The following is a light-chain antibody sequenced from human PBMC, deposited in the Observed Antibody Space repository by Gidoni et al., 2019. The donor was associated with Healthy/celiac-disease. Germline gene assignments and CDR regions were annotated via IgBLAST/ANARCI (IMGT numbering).Light chain of an antibody. J-gene: IGKJ4*01. V-gene: IGKV1-39*01. CDR1: QSISSY. CDR2: AAS. CDR3: QQSYSTPLT. Sequence: DIQMTQCPSSLSASVGDRVTITCRASQSISSYLNWYQPKPGKAPKLLIYAASSLQSGVPSRFSGSGSGTDFTLTISSLQPEDFATYYCQQSYSTPLTFGGGTKVEIK.